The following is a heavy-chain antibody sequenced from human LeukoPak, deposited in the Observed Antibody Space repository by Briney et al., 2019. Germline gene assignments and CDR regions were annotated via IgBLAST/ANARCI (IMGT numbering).Heavy chain of an antibody. CDR1: GFTFRSHG. CDR3: ASKVTPGQFDY. Sequence: GGSLRLSCVASGFTFRSHGMHWVRQAPGKGLEWVAVIWYDGSNEYFADSVKGRFTISRDNSKNILYLQMNSLRDEDTAVYYCASKVTPGQFDYWGQGTLVTVSS. J-gene: IGHJ4*02. CDR2: IWYDGSNE. V-gene: IGHV3-33*01. D-gene: IGHD4-23*01.